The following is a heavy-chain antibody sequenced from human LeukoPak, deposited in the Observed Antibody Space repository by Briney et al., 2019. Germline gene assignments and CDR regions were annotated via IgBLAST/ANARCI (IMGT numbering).Heavy chain of an antibody. CDR3: ARVSGSRLFDY. Sequence: GGSLRHSCAASGFTFSSYWTSWVRQAPGKGLEWVANIKQDGSEKYYVDSVKGRFTISRDNAKNSLYLQMNSLRAEDTAVYFCARVSGSRLFDYWGQGTLVTVSS. J-gene: IGHJ4*02. CDR2: IKQDGSEK. CDR1: GFTFSSYW. D-gene: IGHD1-26*01. V-gene: IGHV3-7*01.